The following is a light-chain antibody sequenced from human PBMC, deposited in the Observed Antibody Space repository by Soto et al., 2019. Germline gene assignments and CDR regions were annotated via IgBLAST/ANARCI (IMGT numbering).Light chain of an antibody. Sequence: QSALTQPASVSGSPGQSITISCTGTSSDVGGYNYVSWYQQHPGKAPKLMIYDVRKRPSVVSNRYSGSKSGYTASLIISGLQADDEADYYCSSYSSSENYVFGTWTK. CDR2: DVR. V-gene: IGLV2-14*01. CDR3: SSYSSSENYV. CDR1: SSDVGGYNY. J-gene: IGLJ1*01.